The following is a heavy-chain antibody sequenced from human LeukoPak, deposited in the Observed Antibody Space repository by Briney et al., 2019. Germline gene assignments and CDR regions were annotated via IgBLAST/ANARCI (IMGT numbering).Heavy chain of an antibody. CDR3: AKAPGHILTGCLSFDY. J-gene: IGHJ4*02. Sequence: PGGSLRLSCAASGFTFDDYAMHWVRQAPGKGLEWVSGISWNSGSIGYADSVKGRFTISRDNAKNSLYLQMNSLRAEDTALYYCAKAPGHILTGCLSFDYWGQGTLVTVSS. CDR1: GFTFDDYA. V-gene: IGHV3-9*01. D-gene: IGHD3-9*01. CDR2: ISWNSGSI.